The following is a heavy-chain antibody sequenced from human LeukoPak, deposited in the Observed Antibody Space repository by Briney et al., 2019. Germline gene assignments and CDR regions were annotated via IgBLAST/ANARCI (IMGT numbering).Heavy chain of an antibody. CDR1: GYSFKSNG. CDR3: ARLGYASTWSWFDP. V-gene: IGHV1-18*01. D-gene: IGHD6-13*01. J-gene: IGHJ5*02. Sequence: RASVKVSCKASGYSFKSNGISWVRQAPGQGLEWMGWISTYNDNTKYAQKFQGRVTMTTDTSTSTAYMELRSPRSDDTAVYYCARLGYASTWSWFDPWGQGTLVTVSS. CDR2: ISTYNDNT.